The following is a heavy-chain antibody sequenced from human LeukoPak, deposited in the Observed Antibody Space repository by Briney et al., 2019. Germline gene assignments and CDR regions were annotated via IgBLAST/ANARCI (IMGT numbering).Heavy chain of an antibody. CDR2: IRSSSDTV. Sequence: GGSLRLSCTASGFTFGDYAMSWVRQAPGKGLEWLSYIRSSSDTVYYADSVKGRFTISRDNAKNSLYLQMSSLRDEDTAVYYCARDTSYFYGSGNYGVFDYWGQGTLVTVSS. CDR1: GFTFGDYA. J-gene: IGHJ4*02. D-gene: IGHD3-10*01. CDR3: ARDTSYFYGSGNYGVFDY. V-gene: IGHV3-48*02.